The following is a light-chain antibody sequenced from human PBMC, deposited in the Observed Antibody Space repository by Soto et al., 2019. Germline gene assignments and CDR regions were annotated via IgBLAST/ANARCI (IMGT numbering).Light chain of an antibody. V-gene: IGKV3-20*01. Sequence: EIVLTQSPGTLSLSPGERATLSCRASQSVSSSYLAWYQQKPGQAPRLLIYGASSRATGIPDRFTGSGSGTDFTLPISRLEPEAFAVYCCHQYGSSPSTFGQGTKLQIK. CDR2: GAS. J-gene: IGKJ2*01. CDR1: QSVSSSY. CDR3: HQYGSSPST.